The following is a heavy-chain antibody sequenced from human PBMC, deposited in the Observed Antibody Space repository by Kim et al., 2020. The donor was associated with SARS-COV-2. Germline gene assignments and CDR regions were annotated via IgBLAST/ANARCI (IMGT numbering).Heavy chain of an antibody. J-gene: IGHJ6*02. CDR2: ISSSGSTI. CDR1: GFTFSSYE. D-gene: IGHD4-17*01. V-gene: IGHV3-48*03. CDR3: AREVYGDYKTSYYYYGMDV. Sequence: GGSLRLSCAASGFTFSSYEMNWVRQAPGKGLEWVSYISSSGSTIYYADSVKGRFTISRDNAKNSLYLQMNSLRAEDTAVYYCAREVYGDYKTSYYYYGMDVWGQGTTVTVSS.